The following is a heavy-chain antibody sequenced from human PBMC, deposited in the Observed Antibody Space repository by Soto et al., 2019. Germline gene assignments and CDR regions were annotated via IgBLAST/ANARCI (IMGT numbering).Heavy chain of an antibody. J-gene: IGHJ3*02. Sequence: PGGSLRLSCAASGFTFSDHYMDWVRQAPGKGLEWVGRTRNKANSYTTEYAASVKGRFTISRDDSKNSLYLQMNNLKTEDTAVYYCARESLSGRAFDIWGQGTMVTVS. CDR2: TRNKANSYTT. V-gene: IGHV3-72*01. CDR1: GFTFSDHY. CDR3: ARESLSGRAFDI. D-gene: IGHD3-16*02.